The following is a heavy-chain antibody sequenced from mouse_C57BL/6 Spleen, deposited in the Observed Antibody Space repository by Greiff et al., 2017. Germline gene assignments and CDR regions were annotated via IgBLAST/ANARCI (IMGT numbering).Heavy chain of an antibody. CDR3: AGGCLYDDGARGLDY. Sequence: EVQGVESGGGLVKPGGSLKLSCAASGFTFSSYAMSWVRQTPETGLEWGATISDGGSYTYYPDNVKGRFTISRDNAKSSLDLQVSHLKSEDTAMSDGAGGCLYDDGARGLDYWGEGTRRTGSA. CDR2: ISDGGSYT. V-gene: IGHV5-4*01. CDR1: GFTFSSYA. J-gene: IGHJ2*03. D-gene: IGHD2-3*01.